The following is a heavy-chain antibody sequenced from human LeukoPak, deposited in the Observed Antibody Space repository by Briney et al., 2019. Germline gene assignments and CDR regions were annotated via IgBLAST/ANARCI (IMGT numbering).Heavy chain of an antibody. V-gene: IGHV3-13*01. CDR1: GFTFSSFD. Sequence: PGGSLRLSCAASGFTFSSFDMRWVRQPTGQGLEWVSTICTASDTYYPASVEGRFTLSRDNAKNSVYLQMNSLTAGDTAVYYCARGPPRGKDYYICVWGKGAKVTV. CDR3: ARGPPRGKDYYICV. D-gene: IGHD1-1*01. J-gene: IGHJ6*03. CDR2: ICTASDT.